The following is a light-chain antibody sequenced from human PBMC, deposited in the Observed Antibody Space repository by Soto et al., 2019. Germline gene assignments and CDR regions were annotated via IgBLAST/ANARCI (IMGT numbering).Light chain of an antibody. CDR1: SGSVSTSNY. J-gene: IGLJ3*02. CDR2: STN. Sequence: QTVVTQEPSFSVSPGRQVTLTFGLTSGSVSTSNYPSWYQQTPGQAPRTLIYSTNTRSSGVPDRFSGSILGNKAALTITGAQADDESDYYCVLYMGSGIWVFGGGTQLTVL. V-gene: IGLV8-61*01. CDR3: VLYMGSGIWV.